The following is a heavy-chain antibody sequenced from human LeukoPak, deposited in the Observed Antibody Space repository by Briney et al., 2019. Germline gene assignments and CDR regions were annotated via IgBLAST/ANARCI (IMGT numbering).Heavy chain of an antibody. Sequence: GGSLRLSCAASGFTFSSYSMNWVRQAPGTGLGWVSYISISSSTIYYADSVKGRFTISRDNAKNSLYLQINRLRAEDTAVYYCARDGGRTVTINYWGQGTLVTVSS. CDR3: ARDGGRTVTINY. CDR1: GFTFSSYS. CDR2: ISISSSTI. D-gene: IGHD4-17*01. J-gene: IGHJ4*02. V-gene: IGHV3-48*01.